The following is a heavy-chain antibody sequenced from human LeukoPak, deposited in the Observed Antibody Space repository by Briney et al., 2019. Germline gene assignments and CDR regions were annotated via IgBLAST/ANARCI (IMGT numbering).Heavy chain of an antibody. CDR2: IGGGGRST. Sequence: GGSLRLSCAASRFTFSNYVMGWVRQAPGKGLECVSAIGGGGRSTYYADSVKGRFTISREDSKNTLYLQMNSLRAEDTAIYYCARVSGRIQVWPQPFGDGMDVWGQGTTVTVSS. D-gene: IGHD5-18*01. CDR1: RFTFSNYV. V-gene: IGHV3-23*01. CDR3: ARVSGRIQVWPQPFGDGMDV. J-gene: IGHJ6*02.